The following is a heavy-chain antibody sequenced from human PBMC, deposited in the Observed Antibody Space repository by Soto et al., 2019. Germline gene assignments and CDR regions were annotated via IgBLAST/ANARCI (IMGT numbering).Heavy chain of an antibody. Sequence: SETLSLTCTVSGGSISSGGYYWSWIRQHPGKGLEWIGYIYYSGSTYYNPSLKSRVTISVDTSKNQFSLKLSSVTAADTAVYYRARTRASSGYLFFDYWGQGTLVTVSS. CDR2: IYYSGST. CDR1: GGSISSGGYY. D-gene: IGHD3-22*01. V-gene: IGHV4-31*03. CDR3: ARTRASSGYLFFDY. J-gene: IGHJ4*02.